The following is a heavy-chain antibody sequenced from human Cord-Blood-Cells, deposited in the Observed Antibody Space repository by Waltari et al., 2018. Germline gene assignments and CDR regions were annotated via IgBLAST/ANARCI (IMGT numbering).Heavy chain of an antibody. J-gene: IGHJ5*02. CDR1: VGSFSGYS. CDR2: INHSGST. V-gene: IGHV4-34*01. Sequence: QVQLQQWGAGLLKPSATLSLTCAVYVGSFSGYSCRRIRQPPGKGLEWIGEINHSGSTNYNPSLKSRVTISVDTSKNQFSLKLSSVTAADTAVYYCARVDCSSTSCYKNWFDPWGQGTLVTVSS. D-gene: IGHD2-2*02. CDR3: ARVDCSSTSCYKNWFDP.